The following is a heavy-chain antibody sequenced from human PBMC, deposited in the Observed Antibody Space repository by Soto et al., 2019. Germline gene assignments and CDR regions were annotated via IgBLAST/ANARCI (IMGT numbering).Heavy chain of an antibody. CDR2: INAGNGNT. J-gene: IGHJ4*02. Sequence: ASVKVSCKASGYTFTSYAMHWVRQAPGQRLEWMGWINAGNGNTKYSQKFQGRVTITRDTSASTAYMELSSLRSEDTAVYYCARDGWTTVTTNYFDDWGQGTLVTVAS. V-gene: IGHV1-3*01. D-gene: IGHD4-17*01. CDR3: ARDGWTTVTTNYFDD. CDR1: GYTFTSYA.